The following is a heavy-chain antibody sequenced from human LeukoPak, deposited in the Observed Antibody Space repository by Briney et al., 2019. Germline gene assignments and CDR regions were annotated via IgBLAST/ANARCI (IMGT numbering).Heavy chain of an antibody. V-gene: IGHV1-3*01. J-gene: IGHJ4*02. Sequence: ASVKVSCKASGYTFINSGMHWVRQAPGQRLEWMGWINGGNGNTEYSQKFQGRVTITRDTSANTAYMELSSLRSEDTAVYYCSRDKGTGSYSDYWGQGTLVTVSS. CDR1: GYTFINSG. CDR3: SRDKGTGSYSDY. D-gene: IGHD3/OR15-3a*01. CDR2: INGGNGNT.